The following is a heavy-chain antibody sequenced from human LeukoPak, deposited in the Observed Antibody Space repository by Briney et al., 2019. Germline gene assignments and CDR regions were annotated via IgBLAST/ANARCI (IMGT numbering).Heavy chain of an antibody. Sequence: PGGSLRLSCAASGFTFSSYGMHWVRQAPGKGLEWVAFIRYDGSNKYYADSVKGRFTISRDNSKNTLYLQMNSLRAEDTAVYYCARYDISESYGMDVWGQGTTVTVSS. D-gene: IGHD3-9*01. CDR2: IRYDGSNK. CDR3: ARYDISESYGMDV. J-gene: IGHJ6*02. V-gene: IGHV3-30*02. CDR1: GFTFSSYG.